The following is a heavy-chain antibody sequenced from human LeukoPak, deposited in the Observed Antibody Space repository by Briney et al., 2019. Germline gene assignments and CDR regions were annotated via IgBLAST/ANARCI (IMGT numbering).Heavy chain of an antibody. CDR3: ARLGAVAGREAFDF. Sequence: GESLKISCTAFGYPFYGHWIAWVRQMPGKGLEWMGIIYPDDSQIRYSMSFQGQITIPADKSINAAYLQWNSLKASDSAMYYCARLGAVAGREAFDFWGQGTVVTVS. J-gene: IGHJ3*01. CDR1: GYPFYGHW. D-gene: IGHD6-19*01. CDR2: IYPDDSQI. V-gene: IGHV5-51*01.